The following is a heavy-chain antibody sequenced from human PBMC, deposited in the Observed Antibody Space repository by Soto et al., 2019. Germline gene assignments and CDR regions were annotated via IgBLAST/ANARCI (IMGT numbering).Heavy chain of an antibody. V-gene: IGHV1-69*13. D-gene: IGHD3-3*01. CDR2: FIPVYRTL. CDR3: ATGVIWIGYFTVDS. Sequence: SVEVSCKASGGSFGNSAINWVRQTPGQGLEWLGGFIPVYRTLNYAQKFQGRVTITADESTGTAYMTLSSLASDDTAVYYCATGVIWIGYFTVDSWGQGTRVTVSS. CDR1: GGSFGNSA. J-gene: IGHJ4*02.